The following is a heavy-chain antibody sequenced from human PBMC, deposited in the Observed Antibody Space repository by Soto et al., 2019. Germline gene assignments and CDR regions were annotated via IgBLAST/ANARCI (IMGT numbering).Heavy chain of an antibody. CDR1: GGSFSGYY. Sequence: KTSETLSLTCAVYGGSFSGYYWSWIRQPPGKGLEWIGEINHSGSTNYNPSLKSRVTISVDTSKNQFSLKLSSVTAADTAVYYCARVAGYSYGTAHYYYYYGMDVWGQGTTVTVS. J-gene: IGHJ6*02. CDR3: ARVAGYSYGTAHYYYYYGMDV. D-gene: IGHD5-18*01. CDR2: INHSGST. V-gene: IGHV4-34*01.